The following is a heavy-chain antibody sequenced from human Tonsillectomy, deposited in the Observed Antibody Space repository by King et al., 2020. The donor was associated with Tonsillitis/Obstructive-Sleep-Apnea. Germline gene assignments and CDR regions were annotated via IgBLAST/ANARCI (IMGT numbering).Heavy chain of an antibody. D-gene: IGHD4-17*01. V-gene: IGHV3-30*04. J-gene: IGHJ5*02. Sequence: VQLVESGGGVVQPGRSLRLSCAASGFTFSTYAMHWVRQAPGKGLEWVAVISYDGSNKYYADSVKGRFTISRDNSKNTLYLQMNSLRAVYLARGDYEAWTLIDPWGQGTLVTVSS. CDR2: ISYDGSNK. CDR1: GFTFSTYA. CDR3: EAWTLIDP.